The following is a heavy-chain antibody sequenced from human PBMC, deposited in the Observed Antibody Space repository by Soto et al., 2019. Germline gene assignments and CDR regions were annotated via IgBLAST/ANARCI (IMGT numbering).Heavy chain of an antibody. D-gene: IGHD1-1*01. CDR2: ISYDGSNK. J-gene: IGHJ4*02. Sequence: PGGSLRLSCAASGFTFSSYGMHWVRQAPGKGLEWVAVISYDGSNKYYADSVKGRFTISRDNAKNTLYLQMNSLRVEDTAMYYCARESGSSRHFDCRGQGTRVTVSS. CDR3: ARESGSSRHFDC. V-gene: IGHV3-30*03. CDR1: GFTFSSYG.